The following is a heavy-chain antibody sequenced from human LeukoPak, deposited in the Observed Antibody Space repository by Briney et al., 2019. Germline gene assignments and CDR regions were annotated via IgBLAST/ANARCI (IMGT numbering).Heavy chain of an antibody. J-gene: IGHJ4*02. Sequence: PGGSLRLSCTTSGFTFGDYDMSWVRQAPGKGLEWVGFIRTKAYGGTPEYAASVKGRFTISRDDFKSIAYLQVNSLKTEDTAVYFCSGTSYVWGSYRSLDFWGQGTLVTVSS. V-gene: IGHV3-49*04. CDR1: GFTFGDYD. CDR3: SGTSYVWGSYRSLDF. CDR2: IRTKAYGGTP. D-gene: IGHD3-16*02.